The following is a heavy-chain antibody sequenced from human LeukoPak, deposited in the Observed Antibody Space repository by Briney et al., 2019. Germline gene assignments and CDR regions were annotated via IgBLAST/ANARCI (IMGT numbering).Heavy chain of an antibody. CDR1: GFTFSSYW. D-gene: IGHD3-3*01. CDR2: IKQDGSEK. Sequence: GGSLRLSCAASGFTFSSYWMNWARQAPGKGLEWVANIKQDGSEKYYVDSVKGRFTISGDNAKNSLYLQMNSLRAEDTAVYYCARDLLSNYDFWSGYYLGSYFDYWGQGTLVTVSS. V-gene: IGHV3-7*01. J-gene: IGHJ4*02. CDR3: ARDLLSNYDFWSGYYLGSYFDY.